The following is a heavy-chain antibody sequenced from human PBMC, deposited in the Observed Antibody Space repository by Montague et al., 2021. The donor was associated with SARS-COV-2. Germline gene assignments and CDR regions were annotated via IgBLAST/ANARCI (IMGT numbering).Heavy chain of an antibody. D-gene: IGHD1-26*01. V-gene: IGHV4-4*02. CDR1: GGSISDNNW. J-gene: IGHJ5*02. Sequence: SETLSLTCGVSGGSISDNNWWSWVRQSPETGLEWIGEISLGGHTDYNPSLKSRVTVSLDKPKNQFSLKLTSVTAADTAVYYCARDIWEPEVRSRGWFDPWGQGILVTVSS. CDR2: ISLGGHT. CDR3: ARDIWEPEVRSRGWFDP.